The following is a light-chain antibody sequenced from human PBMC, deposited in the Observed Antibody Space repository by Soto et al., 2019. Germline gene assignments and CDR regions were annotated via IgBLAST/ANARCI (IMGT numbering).Light chain of an antibody. CDR1: SSNIGAEYD. V-gene: IGLV1-40*01. Sequence: QSVLTQPPSVSGAPGQSVAISCTGSSSNIGAEYDVHWYQQLPGTAPKRLIYGNNNRPSGVPDRFSGSKSGTSASLAITGLQPEDAADYYCQSYDSSLTTFVFGTGTKVNVL. J-gene: IGLJ1*01. CDR2: GNN. CDR3: QSYDSSLTTFV.